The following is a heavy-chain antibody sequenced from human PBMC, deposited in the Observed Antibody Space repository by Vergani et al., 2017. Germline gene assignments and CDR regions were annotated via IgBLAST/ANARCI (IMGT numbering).Heavy chain of an antibody. J-gene: IGHJ5*02. CDR1: GFSIDNGYY. V-gene: IGHV4-38-2*01. CDR3: ARSGSYYDSSGYYEP. Sequence: QVQLQESGPGLVKPSETLSLTCAVSGFSIDNGYYWDWIRQPPGKGLEWIGYIYYSGSTNYNPSLKSRVTISVDTSKNQFSLKLSSVTAADTAVYYCARSGSYYDSSGYYEPWGQGTLVTVSS. CDR2: IYYSGST. D-gene: IGHD3-22*01.